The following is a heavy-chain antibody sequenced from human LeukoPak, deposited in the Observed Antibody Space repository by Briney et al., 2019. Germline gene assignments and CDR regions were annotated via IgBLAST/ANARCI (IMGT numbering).Heavy chain of an antibody. Sequence: ASVKVSCKASGYTFTGYYMRWVRQAPGQGLEWMGWINPNSGGTNYAQKFQGRVTMTRDTSISTAYMELSRLRSDDTAVYYCARDPSGWNWFDPWGQGTLVTVSS. J-gene: IGHJ5*02. CDR2: INPNSGGT. CDR3: ARDPSGWNWFDP. V-gene: IGHV1-2*02. CDR1: GYTFTGYY. D-gene: IGHD6-19*01.